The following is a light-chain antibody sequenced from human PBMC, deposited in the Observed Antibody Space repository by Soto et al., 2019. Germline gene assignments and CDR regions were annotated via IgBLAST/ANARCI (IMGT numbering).Light chain of an antibody. V-gene: IGLV6-57*01. CDR1: SGSIASNY. CDR2: EDN. J-gene: IGLJ3*02. Sequence: NFMLTQPHSVSESPGKTVIISCTRSSGSIASNYVQWYQQRPGSSPTTVIYEDNQRPSGVPDRFSGSIDSSSNSASLTISGQETEDEADYFCQSYDATNKVFGGGTELTVL. CDR3: QSYDATNKV.